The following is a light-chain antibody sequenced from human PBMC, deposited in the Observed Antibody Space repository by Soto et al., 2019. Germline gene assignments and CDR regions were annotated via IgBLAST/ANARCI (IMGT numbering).Light chain of an antibody. CDR1: SSDVGGYNY. J-gene: IGLJ2*01. CDR2: EVN. Sequence: QSALTQPPSASGSPGQSVTISCTGTSSDVGGYNYVSWYQHHPGKAPKLMIYEVNKRPSGVPDRFSGSKSGNTASLTVSGLQTEDEADYYCSSYAGRNNLLFGGGTKLTVL. CDR3: SSYAGRNNLL. V-gene: IGLV2-8*01.